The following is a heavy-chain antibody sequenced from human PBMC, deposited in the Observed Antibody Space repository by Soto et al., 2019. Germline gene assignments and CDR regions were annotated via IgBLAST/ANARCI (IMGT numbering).Heavy chain of an antibody. Sequence: ASVKVSCKASGYTFTSYGISWVRQAPGQGLEWMGWISAYNGNTNYAQKLQGRVAMTTDTSTSTAYMELRSLRSDDTAVYYCARVSRWMATTPGDYWGQGTLVTVSS. CDR1: GYTFTSYG. D-gene: IGHD5-12*01. J-gene: IGHJ4*02. V-gene: IGHV1-18*01. CDR3: ARVSRWMATTPGDY. CDR2: ISAYNGNT.